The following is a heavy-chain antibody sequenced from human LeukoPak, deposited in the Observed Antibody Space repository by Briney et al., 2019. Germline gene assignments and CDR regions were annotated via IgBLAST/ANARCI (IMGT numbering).Heavy chain of an antibody. CDR2: IWYDGSNK. V-gene: IGHV3-30*04. CDR3: AGGAHYGGNSPDY. J-gene: IGHJ4*02. D-gene: IGHD4-23*01. CDR1: GFNFGSYA. Sequence: GRSLRLSCAASGFNFGSYAMHWVRQAPDKGLQWVAVIWYDGSNKYYADSVKGRFIISRDNSKSTVFLQMNSLRIEDTGVYYCAGGAHYGGNSPDYWGQGTLVTVSS.